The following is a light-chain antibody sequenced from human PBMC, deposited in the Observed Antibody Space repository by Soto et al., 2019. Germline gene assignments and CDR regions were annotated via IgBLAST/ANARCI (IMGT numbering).Light chain of an antibody. CDR3: QQYTNWPLMYT. CDR1: QSVNNN. J-gene: IGKJ2*01. V-gene: IGKV3-15*01. Sequence: EIVLTQSPDILSVSPGERATLSCRASQSVNNNLAWYQQKPGQSPRLLIYGVSTRAAGIPGRFSGSGSGTDFTLTISSLQSEDFAVYYCQQYTNWPLMYTFGRGTKLEI. CDR2: GVS.